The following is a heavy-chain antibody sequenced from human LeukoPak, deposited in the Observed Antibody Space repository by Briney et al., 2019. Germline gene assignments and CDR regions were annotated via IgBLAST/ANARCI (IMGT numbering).Heavy chain of an antibody. CDR3: ARQRGYSYGYWFDP. D-gene: IGHD5-18*01. J-gene: IGHJ5*02. V-gene: IGHV1-2*02. Sequence: ASVKVSCKASGYSFTGHYMHWVRQAPGQGLEWMGWINPNSGGTNYAQKFQGRVTMTRDTSISTAYMELSRLRSDDTAVYYCARQRGYSYGYWFDPWDQGTLVTVSS. CDR2: INPNSGGT. CDR1: GYSFTGHY.